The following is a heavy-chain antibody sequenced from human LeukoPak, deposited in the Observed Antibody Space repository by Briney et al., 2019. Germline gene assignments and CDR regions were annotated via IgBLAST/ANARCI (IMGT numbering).Heavy chain of an antibody. D-gene: IGHD6-6*01. Sequence: SETLSLTCTVYGGSFSGYYWSWIRQPPGKGLEWIGEINHSGSTNYNPSLKSRVTISVDTSKNQFSLKPSSVTAADTAVYYCARSGDSSSSRRYYYYYYMDVWGKGTTVTVSS. CDR3: ARSGDSSSSRRYYYYYYMDV. CDR2: INHSGST. V-gene: IGHV4-34*01. J-gene: IGHJ6*03. CDR1: GGSFSGYY.